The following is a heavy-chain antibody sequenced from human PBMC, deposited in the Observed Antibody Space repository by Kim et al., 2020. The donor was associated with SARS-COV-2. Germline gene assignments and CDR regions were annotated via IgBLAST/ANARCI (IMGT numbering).Heavy chain of an antibody. CDR3: ASQGHYYYYYYMDV. J-gene: IGHJ6*03. CDR2: IYYSGST. V-gene: IGHV4-39*01. CDR1: GGSISSSSYY. Sequence: TLSLTCTVSGGSISSSSYYWGWIRQPPGKGLEWIGSIYYSGSTYYNPSLKSRVTISVDTSKNQFSLKLSSVTAADTAVYYCASQGHYYYYYYMDVWGK.